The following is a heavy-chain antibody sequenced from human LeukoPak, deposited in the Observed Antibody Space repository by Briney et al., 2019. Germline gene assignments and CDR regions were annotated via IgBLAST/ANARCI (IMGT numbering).Heavy chain of an antibody. CDR2: IYYSGST. CDR1: GGSISSGDYY. J-gene: IGHJ5*02. CDR3: ARGLRGDTAMGSNWFDP. D-gene: IGHD5-18*01. Sequence: PSETLSLTCTVSGGSISSGDYYWSWIRQPPGKGREWVGYIYYSGSTYYNPSLKSRVTISVDTSKNQFSLKLSSVTAADTAVYYCARGLRGDTAMGSNWFDPWGQGTLVTVSS. V-gene: IGHV4-30-4*08.